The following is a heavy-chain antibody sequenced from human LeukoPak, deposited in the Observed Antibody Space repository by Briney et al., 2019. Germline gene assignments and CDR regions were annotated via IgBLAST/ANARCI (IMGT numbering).Heavy chain of an antibody. CDR1: GYTFTSYG. CDR3: ARFSGSYHADAFDI. CDR2: INPSGGST. V-gene: IGHV1-46*01. Sequence: ASVKVSCKASGYTFTSYGISWVRQAPGQGLEWMGIINPSGGSTSYAQKFQGRVTMTRDTSTSTVYMELSSLRSEDTAVYYCARFSGSYHADAFDIWGQGTMVTVSS. J-gene: IGHJ3*02. D-gene: IGHD1-26*01.